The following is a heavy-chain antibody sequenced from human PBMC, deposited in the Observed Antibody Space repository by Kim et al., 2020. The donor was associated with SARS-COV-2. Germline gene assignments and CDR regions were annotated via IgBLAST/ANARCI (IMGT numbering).Heavy chain of an antibody. J-gene: IGHJ4*02. D-gene: IGHD3-10*01. V-gene: IGHV3-48*03. CDR3: ARDRVGKGVYFAC. Sequence: HADSLKGRFPISRDNALNSLYLQMNILIADDTAIYYCARDRVGKGVYFACWGQGTLVTVSS.